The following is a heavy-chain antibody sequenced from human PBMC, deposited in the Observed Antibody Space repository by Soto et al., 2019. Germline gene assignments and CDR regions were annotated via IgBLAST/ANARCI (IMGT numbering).Heavy chain of an antibody. CDR1: GFTFSSYA. D-gene: IGHD3-16*01. CDR3: AKAIFIPTGYYYYGMDV. J-gene: IGHJ6*02. V-gene: IGHV3-23*01. Sequence: PGESLRLSCAASGFTFSSYAMSWVRQAPGKGLEWVSAISGSGGSTYYADSVKGRFTISRDNSKNTLYLQMNSLRAEDTAVYYCAKAIFIPTGYYYYGMDVWGQGTTVTVSS. CDR2: ISGSGGST.